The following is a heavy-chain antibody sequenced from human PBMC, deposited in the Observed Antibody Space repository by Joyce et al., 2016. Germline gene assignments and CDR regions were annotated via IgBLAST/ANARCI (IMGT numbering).Heavy chain of an antibody. J-gene: IGHJ6*02. CDR2: ISSSGGTT. CDR1: GFTFTNHA. CDR3: AKGPRIAARPNYYYYGMDV. V-gene: IGHV3-23*01. Sequence: EVQLLESGGALVQPGGSLRLSCAASGFTFTNHAMSWVRQAPGRGLEWVSSISSSGGTTHYAASVKGRFTISRDNSKNTLNLQVNSLRAEDTAIYYCAKGPRIAARPNYYYYGMDVWGQGTTVTVSS. D-gene: IGHD6-6*01.